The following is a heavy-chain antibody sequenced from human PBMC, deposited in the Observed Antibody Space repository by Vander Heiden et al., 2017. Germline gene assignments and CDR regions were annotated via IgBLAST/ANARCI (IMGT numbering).Heavy chain of an antibody. CDR3: AAGEGVMDV. D-gene: IGHD3-10*01. J-gene: IGHJ6*02. Sequence: QVQLQVSGPGLVKPSETLSLTCTVPGGSTSSSYWSWIRQPQGKELEWIGYIYYSGGTNYNPPHKSRVTISVDTSKNQFSLKLSSVTAADTAVYYCAAGEGVMDVWGQGTTVTVSS. CDR2: IYYSGGT. V-gene: IGHV4-59*08. CDR1: GGSTSSSY.